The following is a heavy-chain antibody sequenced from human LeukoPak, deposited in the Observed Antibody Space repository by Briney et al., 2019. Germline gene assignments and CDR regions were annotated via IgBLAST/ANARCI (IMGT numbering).Heavy chain of an antibody. V-gene: IGHV3-21*01. D-gene: IGHD3-10*01. Sequence: GGSLRLSCAASGFTFSSCSMNWVRQAPGKGLEWVSSISSSSSYIYYADSVKGRFTISRDNAKNSLYLQMNSLRAEDTAVYYCARESLLWFGESYAFDIWGQGTMVTVSS. CDR2: ISSSSSYI. J-gene: IGHJ3*02. CDR3: ARESLLWFGESYAFDI. CDR1: GFTFSSCS.